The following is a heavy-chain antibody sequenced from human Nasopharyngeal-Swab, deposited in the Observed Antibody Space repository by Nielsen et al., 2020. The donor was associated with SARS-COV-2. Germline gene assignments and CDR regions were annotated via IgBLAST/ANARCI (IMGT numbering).Heavy chain of an antibody. CDR2: ISHDGSNK. Sequence: GGSLRLSCAASGFTFISYGMHWVRQAPGKGLEWVAVISHDGSNKYYVDSVKGRFTISRDDPKNTLYLQMNSLRAEDTAVYYCAKGKYYYDTSGFYPFDYWGQGTLVTVSS. V-gene: IGHV3-30*18. CDR3: AKGKYYYDTSGFYPFDY. D-gene: IGHD3-22*01. CDR1: GFTFISYG. J-gene: IGHJ4*02.